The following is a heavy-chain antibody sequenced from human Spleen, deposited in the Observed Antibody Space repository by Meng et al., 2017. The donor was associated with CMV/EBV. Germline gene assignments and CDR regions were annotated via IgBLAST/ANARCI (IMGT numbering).Heavy chain of an antibody. CDR3: ARGGPHDLYYYETGWFDP. CDR2: TYYRSKWYN. J-gene: IGHJ5*02. Sequence: SETLSLTCAISGDSVSSNSAAWNWIRQSPSRGLEWLGRTYYRSKWYNDYAVSVKSRITINPDTSKNQFSLQLNSVTPEDTAVYYCARGGPHDLYYYETGWFDPWGQGTLVTVSS. V-gene: IGHV6-1*01. D-gene: IGHD3-22*01. CDR1: GDSVSSNSAA.